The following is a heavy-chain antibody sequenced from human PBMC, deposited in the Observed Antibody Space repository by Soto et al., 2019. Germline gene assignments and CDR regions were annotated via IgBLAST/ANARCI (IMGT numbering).Heavy chain of an antibody. CDR2: INPSGGST. V-gene: IGHV1-46*01. J-gene: IGHJ6*02. CDR3: ARDRHYDILTGYYSVLVV. CDR1: GYTFTSYY. D-gene: IGHD3-9*01. Sequence: ASVKVSFKASGYTFTSYYMHWVRQAPGQGLEWMGIINPSGGSTSYAQKFQGRVTMTRDTSTSTVYMELSSLRSEDTAVYYCARDRHYDILTGYYSVLVVWGQGTTVTVSS.